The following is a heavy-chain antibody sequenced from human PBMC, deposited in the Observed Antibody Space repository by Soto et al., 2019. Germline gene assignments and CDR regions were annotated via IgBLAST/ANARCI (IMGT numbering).Heavy chain of an antibody. V-gene: IGHV3-23*01. CDR2: ISGSGGST. J-gene: IGHJ4*02. CDR1: GFTFSSYG. D-gene: IGHD2-8*01. Sequence: EVQLLESGGGLVQPGGSLRLSCAASGFTFSSYGMSWVRQAPGKGLEWVSAISGSGGSTYYADSVKGRFTISRDNSKNTLYLQMNSLRAEDTAVYYCAKDVKSVVLMGVWGYWGQGTLVTVSS. CDR3: AKDVKSVVLMGVWGY.